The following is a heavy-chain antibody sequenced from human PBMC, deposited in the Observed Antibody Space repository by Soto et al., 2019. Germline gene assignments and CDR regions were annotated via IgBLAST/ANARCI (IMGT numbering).Heavy chain of an antibody. V-gene: IGHV1-18*01. D-gene: IGHD2-21*01. CDR2: ISAYNGNT. J-gene: IGHJ4*02. Sequence: QVQLVQSGAEVKKPGASVKVSCKASGYTFTSYGISWVRQAPGQGLEWMGWISAYNGNTNYAQKLQGRVTMNTDTSTITAYMELRSLRSHDTAVYYCSKWVYWGGDFPDDYWGPGTLVTVSS. CDR1: GYTFTSYG. CDR3: SKWVYWGGDFPDDY.